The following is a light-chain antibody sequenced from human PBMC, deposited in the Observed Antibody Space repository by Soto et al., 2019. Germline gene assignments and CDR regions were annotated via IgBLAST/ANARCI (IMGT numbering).Light chain of an antibody. CDR3: CSYAGSSTHVI. J-gene: IGLJ2*01. CDR1: FSDVGGYNY. CDR2: DVN. V-gene: IGLV2-11*01. Sequence: QSALTQPRSVSGSPGQSVTISCTGTFSDVGGYNYVSWYQGHPGKAPKLIIYDVNKRPSGVPDRFSGSKSDNTASLTISGLQAEDEAGYYCCSYAGSSTHVIFGGGTKVTVL.